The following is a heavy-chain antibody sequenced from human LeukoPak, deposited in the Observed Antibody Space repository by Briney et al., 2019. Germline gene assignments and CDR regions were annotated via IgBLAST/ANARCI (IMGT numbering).Heavy chain of an antibody. Sequence: GGSLRLSCAASGFTFSRYWMTWVRQAPGKGLEWVANIKHDGSEKYYLDSVKGRFTISRDNAKNSLYLQMNSLRAEDTAVYYCARGCSGGVCYLIDYWGQGSWVTVSS. D-gene: IGHD2-8*02. V-gene: IGHV3-7*01. CDR2: IKHDGSEK. CDR3: ARGCSGGVCYLIDY. J-gene: IGHJ4*02. CDR1: GFTFSRYW.